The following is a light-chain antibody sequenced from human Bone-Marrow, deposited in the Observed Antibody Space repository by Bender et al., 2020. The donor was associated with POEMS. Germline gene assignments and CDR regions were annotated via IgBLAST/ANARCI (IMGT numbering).Light chain of an antibody. CDR1: NSDIGDYDF. V-gene: IGLV2-14*03. CDR3: SSFTTSSTLV. CDR2: DVS. J-gene: IGLJ1*01. Sequence: QSALTQPASVSGSPGQSITISCTGTNSDIGDYDFVSWYQQHPGKGPKVIIYDVSSRPSGVSARFSGSKSDKTASLTISGLQAEDGADYYCSSFTTSSTLVFGSGTKVTVL.